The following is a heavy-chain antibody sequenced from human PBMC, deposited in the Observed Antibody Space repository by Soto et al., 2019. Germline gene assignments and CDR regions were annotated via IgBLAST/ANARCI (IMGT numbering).Heavy chain of an antibody. CDR1: GFTFSSYT. J-gene: IGHJ5*02. CDR3: ARDGCSGSNCLNWFDP. V-gene: IGHV3-48*01. D-gene: IGHD2-15*01. Sequence: LRLSCAASGFTFSSYTMNWVRQAPGKGLEWVSYISSSSTTKYYADSVKGRFTISRDNAKNSLYLQMNSLRAEDTAVYYCARDGCSGSNCLNWFDPWGQGTLVTVSS. CDR2: ISSSSTTK.